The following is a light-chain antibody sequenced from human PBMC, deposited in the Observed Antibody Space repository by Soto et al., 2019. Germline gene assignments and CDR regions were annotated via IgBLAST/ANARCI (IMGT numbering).Light chain of an antibody. CDR1: SSNIGAGYD. Sequence: QSVLTQPPSVSGAPGQRVTISCTGSSSNIGAGYDVHWYQQLPGTAPKLLIYGNSNRPSGVPDRFSGSKSGTSASLAITGLQAGDEADYYCQSYDSSLSGSDVVFGGGTKPTAL. V-gene: IGLV1-40*01. CDR3: QSYDSSLSGSDVV. CDR2: GNS. J-gene: IGLJ2*01.